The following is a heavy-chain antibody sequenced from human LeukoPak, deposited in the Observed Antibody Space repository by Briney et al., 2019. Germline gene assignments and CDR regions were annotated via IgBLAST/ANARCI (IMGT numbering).Heavy chain of an antibody. Sequence: GGSLRLSCAASGFTFSSYGMHWVRQAPGKGLEWVAFIRYDGSNKYYADSVKGRFTISRDNSKNTLYLQMNSLRAEDTAVYYCARESIAVAGTFDYWGQGTLVTVSS. V-gene: IGHV3-30*02. CDR2: IRYDGSNK. D-gene: IGHD6-19*01. J-gene: IGHJ4*02. CDR1: GFTFSSYG. CDR3: ARESIAVAGTFDY.